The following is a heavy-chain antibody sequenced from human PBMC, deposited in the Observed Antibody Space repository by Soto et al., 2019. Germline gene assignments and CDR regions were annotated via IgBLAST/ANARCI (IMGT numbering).Heavy chain of an antibody. V-gene: IGHV3-23*01. Sequence: EVHLLESGGGLVQPGGSLRLSCAASGFTFSSSAISWVRQAPGKGLERVSAVSANGQGIYYADSVRGRFTISRDNSKKTVFLHMDSLRDEDTAVYDCAQDRHYPRDYFHYWGPGTLVTVSS. CDR3: AQDRHYPRDYFHY. CDR2: VSANGQGI. D-gene: IGHD3-10*01. J-gene: IGHJ4*02. CDR1: GFTFSSSA.